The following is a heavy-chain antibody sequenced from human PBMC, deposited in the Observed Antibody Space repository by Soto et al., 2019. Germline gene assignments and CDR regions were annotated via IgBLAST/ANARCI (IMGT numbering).Heavy chain of an antibody. CDR3: ARASTTVTTLDY. CDR2: IYYSGST. Sequence: PSETLSLTCTVSGGSISSYYWSWIRQPPGKGLEWIGYIYYSGSTYYNPSLKSRVTISVDRSKNQFSLKLSSVTAADTAVYYCARASTTVTTLDYWGQGTLVTVSS. J-gene: IGHJ4*02. D-gene: IGHD4-17*01. CDR1: GGSISSYY. V-gene: IGHV4-59*12.